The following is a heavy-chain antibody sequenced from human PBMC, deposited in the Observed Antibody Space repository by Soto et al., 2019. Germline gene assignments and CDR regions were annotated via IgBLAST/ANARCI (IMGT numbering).Heavy chain of an antibody. CDR3: ATGSKGYYYGMDV. CDR2: IKHSGST. V-gene: IGHV4-34*01. J-gene: IGHJ6*02. Sequence: QVQLQQWGAGLLKPSETLSLTCAVYGGSFSGYYWSWIRQPPGKGLEWIGEIKHSGSTNYNPSLKSRVTISVDTSKNQFSLKLSSVTAADTAVYYCATGSKGYYYGMDVWGQGTTVTVSS. D-gene: IGHD3-10*01. CDR1: GGSFSGYY.